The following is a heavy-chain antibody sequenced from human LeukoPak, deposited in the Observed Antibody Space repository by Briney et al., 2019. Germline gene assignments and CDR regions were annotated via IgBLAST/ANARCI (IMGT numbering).Heavy chain of an antibody. D-gene: IGHD6-19*01. CDR3: ARITQQWLPVDY. J-gene: IGHJ4*02. Sequence: SETLSLTSTVSGGSISSSSYYWGWIRQPPGKGLEWIGSIYYSGSTYYNPSLKSRVTISVDTSKNQFSLKLSSVTAGDTAVYYCARITQQWLPVDYWGQGTLVTVSS. CDR2: IYYSGST. V-gene: IGHV4-39*01. CDR1: GGSISSSSYY.